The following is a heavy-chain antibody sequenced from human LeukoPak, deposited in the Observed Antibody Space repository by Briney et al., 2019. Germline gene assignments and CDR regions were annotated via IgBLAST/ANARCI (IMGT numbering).Heavy chain of an antibody. CDR1: GGSISNFY. CDR3: ARETTGAGTARPFDY. J-gene: IGHJ4*02. Sequence: SETLSLTCTVSGGSISNFYWSWIRQPAGQALEWIRRIYTSGSTNYNPSLKSRVTMSVDTSKNQFSLKLSSVTAADTAVYYCARETTGAGTARPFDYWGQGTLVTVSS. CDR2: IYTSGST. V-gene: IGHV4-4*07. D-gene: IGHD6-13*01.